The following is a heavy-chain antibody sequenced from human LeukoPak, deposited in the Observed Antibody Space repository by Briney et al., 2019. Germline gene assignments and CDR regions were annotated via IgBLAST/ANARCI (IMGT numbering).Heavy chain of an antibody. D-gene: IGHD3-22*01. CDR2: MNPSGST. V-gene: IGHV4-34*01. Sequence: SETLSLTCAVYGGSFSGYYWTWIRQTPEKGLEWIGEMNPSGSTSYNPSLKSRVTISVDTSKNQFSLKLSSVTAADMAVYYCARGRQDVTMIVVVMTAVSYYLDLWGKGTTVTVS. J-gene: IGHJ6*03. CDR3: ARGRQDVTMIVVVMTAVSYYLDL. CDR1: GGSFSGYY.